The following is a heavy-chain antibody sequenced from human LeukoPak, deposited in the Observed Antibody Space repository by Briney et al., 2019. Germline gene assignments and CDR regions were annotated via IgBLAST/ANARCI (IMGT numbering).Heavy chain of an antibody. CDR1: GYSFSMYW. Sequence: AGESLKISCQGLGYSFSMYWIGWVRHMPGKGLEWMGVIDPGDSEITYSPSFQGHVTISVDKSVNTAYLQWSTLKASDTALYYCARHRAVGGGHSTTWYTDYWGQGTLVSVSS. J-gene: IGHJ4*02. V-gene: IGHV5-51*01. CDR3: ARHRAVGGGHSTTWYTDY. CDR2: IDPGDSEI. D-gene: IGHD6-13*01.